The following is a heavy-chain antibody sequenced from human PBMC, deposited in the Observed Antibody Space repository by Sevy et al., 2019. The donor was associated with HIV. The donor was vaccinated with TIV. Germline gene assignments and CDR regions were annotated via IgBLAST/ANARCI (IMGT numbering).Heavy chain of an antibody. V-gene: IGHV3-30*02. D-gene: IGHD2-21*02. CDR1: GSTFKNHG. CDR3: AKWSGDYPLYYCDF. CDR2: IRSDDTAV. Sequence: GGSLRLSCEVSGSTFKNHGMHWDRQAPGKGLEWLAAIRSDDTAVDYASSVKGRFTISRDIFKNTLYLQMNSLRVEDTAVYYCAKWSGDYPLYYCDFWGQGTLVTVSS. J-gene: IGHJ4*02.